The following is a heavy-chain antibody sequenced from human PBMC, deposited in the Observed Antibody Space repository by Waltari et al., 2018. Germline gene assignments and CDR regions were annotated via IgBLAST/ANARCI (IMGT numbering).Heavy chain of an antibody. CDR1: GFIVGDFA. CDR3: TKQMVPDY. D-gene: IGHD3-10*01. Sequence: EVQLVESGGDLVQPGRSLRLSCTASGFIVGDFAMSWFRQAPGKGLEWVGFIRSKTHGGTTEFASSVKGRFTISRDDSKNIAYLQMNSLKTEDTALYYCTKQMVPDYWGQGTLVTVSS. V-gene: IGHV3-49*03. J-gene: IGHJ4*02. CDR2: IRSKTHGGTT.